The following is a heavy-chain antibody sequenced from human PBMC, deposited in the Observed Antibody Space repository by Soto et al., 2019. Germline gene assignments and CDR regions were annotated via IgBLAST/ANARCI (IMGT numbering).Heavy chain of an antibody. CDR3: ARGWQDFDWVYDC. D-gene: IGHD3-9*01. CDR2: ISVNENHT. J-gene: IGHJ4*02. Sequence: EVHLVESGGGLVKPGGSLRLVCATTGFFFKNFSLSWVRQAPWKGLEWVASISVNENHTYYSCSLRGRVFISRDNAKSSVDLHLTNLRPEDTAVYYCARGWQDFDWVYDCWGQGTLVTVSS. V-gene: IGHV3-21*01. CDR1: GFFFKNFS.